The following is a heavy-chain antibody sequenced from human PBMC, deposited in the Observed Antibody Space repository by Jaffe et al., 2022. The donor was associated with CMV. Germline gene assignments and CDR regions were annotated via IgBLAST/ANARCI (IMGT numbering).Heavy chain of an antibody. J-gene: IGHJ6*03. CDR1: GGSISSSSYY. Sequence: QLQLQESGPGLVKPSETLSLTCTVSGGSISSSSYYWGWIRQPPGKGLEWIGSIYYSGSTYYNPSLKSRVTISVDTSKNQFSLKLSSVTAADTAVYYCARRGELERHQYYYYYYMDVWGKGTTVTVSS. V-gene: IGHV4-39*01. CDR2: IYYSGST. CDR3: ARRGELERHQYYYYYYMDV. D-gene: IGHD1-1*01.